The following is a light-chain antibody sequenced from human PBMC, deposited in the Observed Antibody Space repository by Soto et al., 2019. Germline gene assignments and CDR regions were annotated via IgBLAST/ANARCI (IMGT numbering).Light chain of an antibody. V-gene: IGLV2-23*01. Sequence: QSALTQPASVSGSPGQSITISCTGTSNDIGIDKLVSWYQQHPGRAPKLMIYEGSKRPSGVSNRFSGSKSGNTASLTISGLQAEDEADYYCCSYAGSSTHVVFGGGTKVTVL. CDR1: SNDIGIDKL. J-gene: IGLJ2*01. CDR2: EGS. CDR3: CSYAGSSTHVV.